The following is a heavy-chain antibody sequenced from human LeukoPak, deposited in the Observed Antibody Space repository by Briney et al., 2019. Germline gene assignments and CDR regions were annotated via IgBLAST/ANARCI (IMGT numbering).Heavy chain of an antibody. CDR1: RYTFTGYY. V-gene: IGHV1-2*02. D-gene: IGHD5-18*01. Sequence: ASVKVSCKASRYTFTGYYMHWVRQAPGQGLEWMGWINPNTGGTDYAQKFQGRVTMTRDTSISTAYMELSRLRSDDTAVYYCARGSGEGYTYGRYYFDYWGQGTLVTVSS. CDR3: ARGSGEGYTYGRYYFDY. J-gene: IGHJ4*02. CDR2: INPNTGGT.